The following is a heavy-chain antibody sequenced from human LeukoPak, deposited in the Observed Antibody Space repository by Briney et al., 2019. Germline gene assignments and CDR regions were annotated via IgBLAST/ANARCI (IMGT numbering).Heavy chain of an antibody. D-gene: IGHD3-10*01. CDR2: VNPDGSST. CDR1: GFTFSSYW. CDR3: VVNTRSGSSRYFQD. Sequence: GGSLRLSCATSGFTFSSYWMHWVRQAPGKGLVWVSRVNPDGSSTNYADSVKGRFTVSRDNAKSTLYLQMSSLRADDTAVYYCVVNTRSGSSRYFQDWGQGTLVTVSS. V-gene: IGHV3-74*01. J-gene: IGHJ1*01.